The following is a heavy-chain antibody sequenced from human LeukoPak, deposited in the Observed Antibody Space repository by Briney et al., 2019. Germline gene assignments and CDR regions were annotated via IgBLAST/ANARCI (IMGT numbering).Heavy chain of an antibody. V-gene: IGHV4-39*01. J-gene: IGHJ5*02. CDR2: VHYSGST. CDR3: ARRSTVAGRGRFDP. CDR1: GGSIRSSSYY. D-gene: IGHD6-19*01. Sequence: SETLSLTCTVSGGSIRSSSYYWGWNRQPPGKGLEWIGSVHYSGSTYDNPSLKSRVTISVDTSKNQFSLKLISVTAADTAVYYCARRSTVAGRGRFDPWGQGTLVTVSS.